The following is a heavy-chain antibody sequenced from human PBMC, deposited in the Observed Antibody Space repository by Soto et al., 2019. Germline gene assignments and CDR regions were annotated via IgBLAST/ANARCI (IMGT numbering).Heavy chain of an antibody. CDR1: GYSFTNND. J-gene: IGHJ5*02. V-gene: IGHV1-8*01. CDR2: MNPGSGDT. CDR3: ARMATFGSLNWFDP. Sequence: ASGKFSSNAAGYSFTNNDLSWVRHGTGQGLEWMGWMNPGSGDTGYAQKFQGRVTMTRDISIATAYLELSSLRSDDTAIYYCARMATFGSLNWFDPWGQGTLVTVSS. D-gene: IGHD3-16*01.